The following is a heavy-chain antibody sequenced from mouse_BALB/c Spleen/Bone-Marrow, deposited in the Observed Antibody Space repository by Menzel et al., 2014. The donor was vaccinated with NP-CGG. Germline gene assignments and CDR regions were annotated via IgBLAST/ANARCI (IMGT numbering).Heavy chain of an antibody. Sequence: VQLKESGAELVKPGASVKLSCTASGFNIKDTYMHWVKQRPEQGLEGIGRIDPANGNTKYDPKFQGKATITADTSSNTAYLQLSSLTSEDTAVYYCASYYYGHYFDYWGQGTTLTVSS. V-gene: IGHV14-3*02. CDR3: ASYYYGHYFDY. J-gene: IGHJ2*01. CDR1: GFNIKDTY. CDR2: IDPANGNT. D-gene: IGHD1-1*01.